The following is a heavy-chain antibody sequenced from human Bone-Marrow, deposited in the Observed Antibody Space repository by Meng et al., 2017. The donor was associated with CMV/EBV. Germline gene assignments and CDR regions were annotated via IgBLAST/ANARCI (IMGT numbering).Heavy chain of an antibody. Sequence: ASVKVSCKASGYTFTGYYMHWVRQAPGQGLEWMGRINPNSGGTNYAQKFQGRVTMTRDTSISTAYMELSRLRSDDTAVYYCARSNDYYDSSGYGGDAFDIWGQGTMVTVSS. D-gene: IGHD3-22*01. V-gene: IGHV1-2*06. CDR3: ARSNDYYDSSGYGGDAFDI. CDR2: INPNSGGT. CDR1: GYTFTGYY. J-gene: IGHJ3*02.